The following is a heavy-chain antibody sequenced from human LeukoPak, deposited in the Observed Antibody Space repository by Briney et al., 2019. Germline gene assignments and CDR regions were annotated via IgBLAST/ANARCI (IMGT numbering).Heavy chain of an antibody. CDR2: VRSSSDDI. Sequence: GGSLRLSCAASGFTFSIYSMNWVRQAPGKGLEWVAFVRSSSDDIYYADSVRGRFTISRDNAKNLLYLQMNSLRAEDTAVYYCARYGARYGDAFDYWGQGTLVTVSS. V-gene: IGHV3-21*01. CDR3: ARYGARYGDAFDY. J-gene: IGHJ4*02. D-gene: IGHD4-17*01. CDR1: GFTFSIYS.